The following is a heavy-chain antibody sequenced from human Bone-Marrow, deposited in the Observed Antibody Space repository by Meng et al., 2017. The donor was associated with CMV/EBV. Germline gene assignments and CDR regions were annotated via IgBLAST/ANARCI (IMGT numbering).Heavy chain of an antibody. CDR2: ISPNTGAT. V-gene: IGHV1-2*02. CDR1: GYTFTGFY. CDR3: ARVAGYSSSWRPKDY. J-gene: IGHJ4*02. Sequence: SGYTFTGFYLHWVRQAPGEGLEWMGWISPNTGATKYAQQFQGRVTVTRDTSITTAYMELSRLTPDDTAVYYCARVAGYSSSWRPKDYWGQGTLVTVSS. D-gene: IGHD6-13*01.